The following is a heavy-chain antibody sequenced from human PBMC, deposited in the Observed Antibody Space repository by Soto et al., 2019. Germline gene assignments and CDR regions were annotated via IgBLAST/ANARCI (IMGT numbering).Heavy chain of an antibody. J-gene: IGHJ4*02. V-gene: IGHV3-72*01. D-gene: IGHD6-19*01. CDR1: GFTFSDHY. Sequence: EVQLVESGGGLVQPGGSLRLSCVASGFTFSDHYMDWVRQAPGKGLEWVGRTRNKANSYTTEYAASVKGRITISRDDSKNSLYLQMNSLKTEDTAVYYCARLPYSSGWYAYWGQGTLVTVSS. CDR3: ARLPYSSGWYAY. CDR2: TRNKANSYTT.